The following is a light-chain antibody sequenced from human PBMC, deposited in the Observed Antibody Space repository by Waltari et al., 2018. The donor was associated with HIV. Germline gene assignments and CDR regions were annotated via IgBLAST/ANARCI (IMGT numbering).Light chain of an antibody. CDR1: NSNIGSTY. CDR3: AAWDDSRSICKV. V-gene: IGLV1-47*01. Sequence: QSVLTQPPSASGTPGQRVTISCSGRNSNIGSTYVYWYQQLPGSTPKLLIYRTDQRPAGVHDRVAGSKSGDAASLAISGLRYEDEEDYYCAAWDDSRSICKVFGTGTRVTVL. J-gene: IGLJ1*01. CDR2: RTD.